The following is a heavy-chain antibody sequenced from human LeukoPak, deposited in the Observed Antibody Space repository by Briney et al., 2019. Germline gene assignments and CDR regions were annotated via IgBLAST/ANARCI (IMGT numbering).Heavy chain of an antibody. CDR2: IYSGGST. J-gene: IGHJ6*02. Sequence: GGSLRLSCAASGFTVSSNYMSWVRQAPGKGLEWVSVIYSGGSTSYADSVKGRFTISRDNAKNSLYLQMNSLRAEDTAVYYCARDHYALQPNYYYYGMDVWGQGTTVTVSS. CDR3: ARDHYALQPNYYYYGMDV. CDR1: GFTVSSNY. D-gene: IGHD1-1*01. V-gene: IGHV3-66*01.